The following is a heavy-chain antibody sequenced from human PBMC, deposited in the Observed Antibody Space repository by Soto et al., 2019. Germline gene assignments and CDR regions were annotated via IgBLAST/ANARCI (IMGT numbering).Heavy chain of an antibody. V-gene: IGHV4-31*03. CDR3: ARGLFSYYYDSSGYYFFDY. CDR2: IYYSGST. J-gene: IGHJ4*02. Sequence: KTSETLSLTCTFSGGSISSRGYYWSWIRQHPGKGLEWIGYIYYSGSTYYNPSLKSRVTISVDTSKNQFSLKLSSVTAADTAVYYCARGLFSYYYDSSGYYFFDYWGQGTLVTVCS. D-gene: IGHD3-22*01. CDR1: GGSISSRGYY.